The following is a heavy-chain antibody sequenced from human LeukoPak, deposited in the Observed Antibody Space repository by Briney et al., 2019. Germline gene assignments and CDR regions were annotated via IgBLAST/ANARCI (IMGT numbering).Heavy chain of an antibody. CDR2: IYYSGST. J-gene: IGHJ5*02. D-gene: IGHD1-20*01. Sequence: PSETLSLTCAVSGVSVTSYYWSWIRQPPGKGLEWIGYIYYSGSTNYNPSLKSRVTISVDTSKNQFSLKLSSVTAADTAVYYCARDWSPITGTTPGWFDPWGQGTLVTVSS. CDR1: GVSVTSYY. CDR3: ARDWSPITGTTPGWFDP. V-gene: IGHV4-59*02.